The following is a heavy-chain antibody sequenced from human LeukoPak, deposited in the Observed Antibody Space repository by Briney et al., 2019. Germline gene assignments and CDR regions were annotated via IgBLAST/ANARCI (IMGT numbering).Heavy chain of an antibody. J-gene: IGHJ6*03. CDR1: GFTFSSYS. V-gene: IGHV3-21*01. Sequence: PGGFLRLSCAASGFTFSSYSMNWVRQAPGKGLEWVSSISSSSSYIYYADSVKGRFTISRDNAKNSLYLQMNSLRAEDTAVYYCARDGGFGKDGGNERTTRYYYMDVWGKGTTVTVSS. CDR3: ARDGGFGKDGGNERTTRYYYMDV. CDR2: ISSSSSYI. D-gene: IGHD4-23*01.